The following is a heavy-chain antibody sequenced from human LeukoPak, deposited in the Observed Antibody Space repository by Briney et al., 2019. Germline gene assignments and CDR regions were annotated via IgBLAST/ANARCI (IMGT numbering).Heavy chain of an antibody. Sequence: GGSLRLSCTASGFTFTNHAMTWVRQAPGKGLEWVSVSSGSGESTFYADSVKGRFTISRDNSKNTLYLQMNSLRAEDTAVYYCANGDILFDYWGQGTLVTVSS. CDR3: ANGDILFDY. CDR1: GFTFTNHA. CDR2: SSGSGEST. V-gene: IGHV3-23*01. J-gene: IGHJ4*02. D-gene: IGHD3-9*01.